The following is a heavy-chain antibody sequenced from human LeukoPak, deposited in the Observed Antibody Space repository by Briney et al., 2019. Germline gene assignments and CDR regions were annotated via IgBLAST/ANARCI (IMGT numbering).Heavy chain of an antibody. CDR2: ISSSSSYI. J-gene: IGHJ4*02. V-gene: IGHV3-21*01. D-gene: IGHD3-22*01. Sequence: GGSLRLSCAASGFTFSSYSMNWVRQAPGKGLEWVSSISSSSSYIHYADSVKGRFIISRDNAKNSLYLQMSSLRAEDTAVYYCARGLWHYDSSGYFYDYWGRGTLVTVSS. CDR3: ARGLWHYDSSGYFYDY. CDR1: GFTFSSYS.